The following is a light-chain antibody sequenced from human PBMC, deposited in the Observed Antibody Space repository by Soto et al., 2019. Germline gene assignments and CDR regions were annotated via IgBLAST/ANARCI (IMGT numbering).Light chain of an antibody. CDR3: QQYNSFSS. J-gene: IGKJ2*03. V-gene: IGKV1-5*01. CDR2: DAS. CDR1: QSVRSW. Sequence: DIQMTQSPSTLSASVGDRVTITCRASQSVRSWLAWYQQKPGKAPNLLIYDASTLQSGVPSRFSGGGSETEFTLTISSLQPDDFATYYCQQYNSFSSFGQGTNLEIK.